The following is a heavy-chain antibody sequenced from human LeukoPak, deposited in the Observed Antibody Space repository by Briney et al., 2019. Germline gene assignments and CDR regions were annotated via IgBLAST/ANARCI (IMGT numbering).Heavy chain of an antibody. V-gene: IGHV3-74*01. D-gene: IGHD2/OR15-2a*01. J-gene: IGHJ4*02. CDR3: ARESAIVLVPFDS. CDR1: GFSLTCYW. CDR2: NNSDGSSP. Sequence: GGSVTLLRAACGFSLTCYWMQWVRQAPGKGLVWVARNNSDGSSPTHADSVTGQFTISRDNAKNTLYLQMNTLRGEDTGVYDFARESAIVLVPFDSWGQGTMVTVSS.